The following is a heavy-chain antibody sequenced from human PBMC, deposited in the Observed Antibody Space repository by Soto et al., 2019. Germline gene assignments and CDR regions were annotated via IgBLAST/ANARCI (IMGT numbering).Heavy chain of an antibody. CDR2: TIPIFGTA. Sequence: SVKVSCKASGGTFSSYAISWVRQAPGQGLEWMGGTIPIFGTANYAQKFQGRVTITADESTSTAYMELSSLRSEDTAVYYCARDRGSGWRYYSYGMDVWGQGTTGTVSS. D-gene: IGHD6-19*01. CDR3: ARDRGSGWRYYSYGMDV. CDR1: GGTFSSYA. J-gene: IGHJ6*02. V-gene: IGHV1-69*13.